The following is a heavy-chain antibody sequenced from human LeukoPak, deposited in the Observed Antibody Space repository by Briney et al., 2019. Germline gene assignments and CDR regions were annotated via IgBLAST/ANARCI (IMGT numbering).Heavy chain of an antibody. CDR3: ARDAPAGYCSGGSCYSWFDP. CDR1: GFTFSSYS. D-gene: IGHD2-15*01. Sequence: PGGSLRLSCAASGFTFSSYSMNWVRQAPGKGLEWVSSISSSSYIYYADSVKGRFTISRDNAKNSLYLQMNSLRAEDTAVYYCARDAPAGYCSGGSCYSWFDPWGQGTLVTVSS. V-gene: IGHV3-21*01. CDR2: ISSSSYI. J-gene: IGHJ5*02.